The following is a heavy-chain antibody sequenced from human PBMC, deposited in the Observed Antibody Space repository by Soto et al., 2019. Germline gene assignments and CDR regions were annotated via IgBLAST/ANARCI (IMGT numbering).Heavy chain of an antibody. Sequence: QITLKESGPTLVKPTQTLTLTCTFSGFPPSTCGVAVGWVRQPPGKALEWLALIYWDDDKRYSPSLKSSLTITKDTSKNQMVVTMTNMNPVDTATYFCADFEYSAYLGGGYFDYWGQGTLVNVSS. CDR3: ADFEYSAYLGGGYFDY. D-gene: IGHD5-12*01. J-gene: IGHJ4*02. CDR1: GFPPSTCGVA. CDR2: IYWDDDK. V-gene: IGHV2-5*02.